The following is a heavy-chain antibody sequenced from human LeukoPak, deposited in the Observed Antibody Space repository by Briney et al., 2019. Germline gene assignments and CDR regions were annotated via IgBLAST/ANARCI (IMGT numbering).Heavy chain of an antibody. D-gene: IGHD2-2*01. CDR1: GFTFSSYA. J-gene: IGHJ6*02. V-gene: IGHV3-30-3*01. CDR2: ISYDGSNK. CDR3: ARDRVWYCSSTSCNGMDV. Sequence: GGSLRLSCAAAGFTFSSYAMHWVRQAPGKGLEGVAVISYDGSNKYYADSVKGRFTISRDNSKNTLYLQMNSLRAEDTAVYYCARDRVWYCSSTSCNGMDVWGQGTTVTVSS.